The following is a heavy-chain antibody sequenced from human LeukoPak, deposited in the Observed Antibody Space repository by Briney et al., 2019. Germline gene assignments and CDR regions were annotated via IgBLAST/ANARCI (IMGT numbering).Heavy chain of an antibody. J-gene: IGHJ4*02. CDR1: GFTFSSYA. Sequence: GGSLRLSCAASGFTFSSYAMNWVRQAPGKGLEWVSTISDSGDWAQYADSVKGRFTISRDNSKNTLHLVMNSLRAEDTAVYYCATRDPCSGGSCYGLGCWGQGTLVTVSS. V-gene: IGHV3-23*01. CDR2: ISDSGDWA. D-gene: IGHD2-15*01. CDR3: ATRDPCSGGSCYGLGC.